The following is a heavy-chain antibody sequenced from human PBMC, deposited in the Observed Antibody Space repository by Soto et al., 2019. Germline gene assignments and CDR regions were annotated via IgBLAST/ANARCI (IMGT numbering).Heavy chain of an antibody. CDR3: AKGSPPRRRYYYDSSGLNWFDP. CDR1: GLTFSSYG. V-gene: IGHV3-30*18. D-gene: IGHD3-22*01. Sequence: QVQLVESGGGVVQPGRSLRLSCAASGLTFSSYGMHWVRQAPGKGLEWGAVISYDGSKKYYADSVKGRFTISRDNSKNTLYLQMNSLRDEDTAVYYCAKGSPPRRRYYYDSSGLNWFDPWGQGTLVTVSS. J-gene: IGHJ5*02. CDR2: ISYDGSKK.